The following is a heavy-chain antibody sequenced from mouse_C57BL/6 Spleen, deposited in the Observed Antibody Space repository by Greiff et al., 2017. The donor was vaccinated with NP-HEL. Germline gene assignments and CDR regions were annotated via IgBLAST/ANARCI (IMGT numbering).Heavy chain of an antibody. CDR2: ISNGGGST. CDR1: GFTFSDYY. V-gene: IGHV5-12*01. CDR3: ARHRDDQGYFDV. Sequence: EVQVVESGGGLVQPGGSLKLSCAASGFTFSDYYMYWVRQTPEKRLEWVAYISNGGGSTYYPDTVKGRFTISRDNAKNTLYLQMSRLKSEDTAMYYCARHRDDQGYFDVWGTGTTVTVSS. J-gene: IGHJ1*03. D-gene: IGHD2-3*01.